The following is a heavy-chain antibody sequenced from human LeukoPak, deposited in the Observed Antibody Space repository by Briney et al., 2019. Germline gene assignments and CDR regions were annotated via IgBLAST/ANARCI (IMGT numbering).Heavy chain of an antibody. D-gene: IGHD5-18*01. V-gene: IGHV3-66*02. Sequence: PGVSLRLSCAASGFTVSSNYMSGVRQAPGKGLEWVSVIYSGGSTYYADSVKGRFTISRDNFKNTLYLQMNSLRAEDTAVYYCARFTALGYFDYGGQGTLVTVSS. CDR1: GFTVSSNY. CDR2: IYSGGST. CDR3: ARFTALGYFDY. J-gene: IGHJ4*02.